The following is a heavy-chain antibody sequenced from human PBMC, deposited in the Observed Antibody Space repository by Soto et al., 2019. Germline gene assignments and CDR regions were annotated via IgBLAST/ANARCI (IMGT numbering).Heavy chain of an antibody. V-gene: IGHV4-38-2*02. D-gene: IGHD2-15*01. J-gene: IGHJ3*02. CDR3: ARDDREHGSIVVVVAGGAFDI. CDR2: IYHSGST. CDR1: GYSISRGYY. Sequence: PSETLSLISAVSGYSISRGYYWGWFRQPPGEGLEGIGSIYHSGSTYYNPSLNSRVTISVDTSKNQCSLKLRSVTAADTAVYYCARDDREHGSIVVVVAGGAFDIWGQGTMVAVS.